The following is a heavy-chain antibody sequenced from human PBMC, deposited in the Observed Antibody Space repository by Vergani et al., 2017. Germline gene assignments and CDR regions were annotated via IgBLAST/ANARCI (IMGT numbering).Heavy chain of an antibody. CDR2: ISSSGSTI. CDR3: ARAHLEVTFGGVIDTYYFDY. V-gene: IGHV3-48*03. D-gene: IGHD3-16*02. Sequence: EVQLVESGGGLVQPGGSLRLSCAASGFTFSSYEMNWVRQAPGKGLEWVSYISSSGSTIYYADSVKGRFTISRDNAKNSLYLQMNSLRAEDTAVYYCARAHLEVTFGGVIDTYYFDYWGQGTLVTVSS. CDR1: GFTFSSYE. J-gene: IGHJ4*02.